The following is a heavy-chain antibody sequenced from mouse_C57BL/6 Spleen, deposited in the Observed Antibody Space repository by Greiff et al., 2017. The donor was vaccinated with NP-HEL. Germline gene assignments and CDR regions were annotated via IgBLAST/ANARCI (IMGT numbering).Heavy chain of an antibody. CDR2: IDPSDSYT. D-gene: IGHD1-2*01. Sequence: VQLQQPGAELVMPGASVKLSCKASGYTFTSYWMHWVKQRPGQGLEWIGEIDPSDSYTNYNQKFKGKSTLTVDKSSSTAYMQLSSLTSEDSAVYYCARSITTAFDYWGQGTTLTVSS. CDR3: ARSITTAFDY. V-gene: IGHV1-69*01. J-gene: IGHJ2*01. CDR1: GYTFTSYW.